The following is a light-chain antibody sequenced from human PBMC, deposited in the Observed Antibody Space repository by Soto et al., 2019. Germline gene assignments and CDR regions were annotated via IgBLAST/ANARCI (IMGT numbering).Light chain of an antibody. V-gene: IGKV3D-15*01. CDR2: SAS. CDR1: QSVSSSY. Sequence: EIVMTQSPATLSVSPGERATLSCRASQSVSSSYLAWYQQKPGQAPRLLIYSASTRATGTPARFSGSGSGTEFTLTISRLQSEDFAVYYCQQYNNWPPLTFGGGTKVDIK. J-gene: IGKJ4*01. CDR3: QQYNNWPPLT.